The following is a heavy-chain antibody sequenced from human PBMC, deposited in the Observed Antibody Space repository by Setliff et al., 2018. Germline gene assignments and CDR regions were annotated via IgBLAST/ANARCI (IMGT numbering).Heavy chain of an antibody. Sequence: PGESLKISCKGSVYRFSSHWIGWVRQMPGKGLEWMGIIYPGDSDTRYSPSFQGQVTISADKSISTAYLQWSSLKASDTALYYCASSSGSSSNDAFDIWGQGTTVTVSS. J-gene: IGHJ3*02. V-gene: IGHV5-51*01. CDR3: ASSSGSSSNDAFDI. CDR1: VYRFSSHW. D-gene: IGHD1-26*01. CDR2: IYPGDSDT.